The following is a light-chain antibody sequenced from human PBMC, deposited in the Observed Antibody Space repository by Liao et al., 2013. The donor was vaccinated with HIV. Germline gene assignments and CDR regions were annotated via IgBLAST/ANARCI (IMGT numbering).Light chain of an antibody. CDR1: KLGDNY. J-gene: IGLJ2*01. CDR2: QDN. CDR3: QAWDSSTAWV. Sequence: SYELTQPPSVSVSPGQTASITCSGDKLGDNYAYWYQQKPGQSPAVVIYQDNKRPSGIPERFSGSNSGNTATLTISGTQAMDEADYYCQAWDSSTAWVFGGGTKLTVL. V-gene: IGLV3-1*01.